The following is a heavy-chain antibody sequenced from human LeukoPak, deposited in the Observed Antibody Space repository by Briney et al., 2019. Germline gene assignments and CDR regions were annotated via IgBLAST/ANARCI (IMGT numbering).Heavy chain of an antibody. CDR1: GFTFSDYY. D-gene: IGHD3-22*01. Sequence: GGSLRLSCAASGFTFSDYYMSWIRQAPGKGLEWVSYISSSGSTIYYADSVKGRFTISRDNAKNSLYLQMNSLRAEDTAGYYCARGGYYYDSSGYPSTIDYWGQGTLVTVSS. CDR2: ISSSGSTI. V-gene: IGHV3-11*04. J-gene: IGHJ4*02. CDR3: ARGGYYYDSSGYPSTIDY.